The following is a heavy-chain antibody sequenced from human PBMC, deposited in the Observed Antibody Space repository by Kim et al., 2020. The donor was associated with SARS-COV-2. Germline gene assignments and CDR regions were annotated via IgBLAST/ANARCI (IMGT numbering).Heavy chain of an antibody. V-gene: IGHV4-34*01. CDR1: GGSLFGYY. Sequence: SETLSLTCAVSGGSLFGYYWGWIRQSPGKGLEWIGEITYTGGTNYNPSLERRLTMSVDTSKNQFSLNLTSVTAADTAVFYCVRGRREYAGPDF. J-gene: IGHJ2*01. CDR2: ITYTGGT. D-gene: IGHD2-8*01. CDR3: VRGRREYAGPDF.